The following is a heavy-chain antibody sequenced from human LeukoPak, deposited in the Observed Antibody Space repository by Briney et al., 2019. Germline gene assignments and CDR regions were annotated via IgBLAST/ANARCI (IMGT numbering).Heavy chain of an antibody. J-gene: IGHJ4*02. CDR1: GFTFSSYG. D-gene: IGHD3-3*01. V-gene: IGHV3-30*02. CDR3: AKDRDFWSGLFDY. CDR2: IRYDGSNK. Sequence: GGSLRLSCAASGFTFSSYGMHWVRQAPGKGLEWVAFIRYDGSNKYYADSVKGRFTISRDNSKNTLYLQMNSLRAEDTAVYYCAKDRDFWSGLFDYWGQGTLVTVSS.